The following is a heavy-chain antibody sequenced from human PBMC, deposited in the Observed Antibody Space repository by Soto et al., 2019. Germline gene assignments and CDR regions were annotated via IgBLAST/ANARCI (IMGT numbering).Heavy chain of an antibody. V-gene: IGHV3-48*03. CDR2: ISSSGSSI. CDR3: ARDRGYTTGWYGGALDF. Sequence: EVQLVESGGGLVRPGGSLRLSCVASGFTFSRYEMNWVRQAPGKGLEWVAYISSSGSSIFYADSVKGRFSISRDNDNSSLYLLMNSLRVDDTAVYFCARDRGYTTGWYGGALDFWGQGTLVSVSS. D-gene: IGHD6-19*01. J-gene: IGHJ4*02. CDR1: GFTFSRYE.